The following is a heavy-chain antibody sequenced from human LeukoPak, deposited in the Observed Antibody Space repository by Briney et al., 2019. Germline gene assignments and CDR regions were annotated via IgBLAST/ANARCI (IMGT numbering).Heavy chain of an antibody. Sequence: GGSLRLSCAASGFTFSNYWTTWVRQAPGKGLEWVAHIKEDGGEKHYVDPVKGRFTISRDNAKNSLYLQMNSLRAEDTAMYYCVRDRGYCSGGTCYALWDYWGQGTLVTVSS. V-gene: IGHV3-7*01. J-gene: IGHJ4*02. CDR3: VRDRGYCSGGTCYALWDY. D-gene: IGHD2-15*01. CDR2: IKEDGGEK. CDR1: GFTFSNYW.